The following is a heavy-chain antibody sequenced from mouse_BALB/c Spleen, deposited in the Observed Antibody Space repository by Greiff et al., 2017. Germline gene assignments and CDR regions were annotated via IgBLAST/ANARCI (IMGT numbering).Heavy chain of an antibody. J-gene: IGHJ4*01. CDR2: IRSKSNNYAT. D-gene: IGHD1-1*01. Sequence: EAGGGLVQPKGSLKLSCAASGFTFNTYAMHWVSQAPGKGLEWVARIRSKSNNYATYYADSVKDRFTISRDDSQSMLYLQMNNLKTEDTAMYYCVRGGGGSSAGMDYWGQGTSVTVSS. CDR1: GFTFNTYA. V-gene: IGHV10-3*03. CDR3: VRGGGGSSAGMDY.